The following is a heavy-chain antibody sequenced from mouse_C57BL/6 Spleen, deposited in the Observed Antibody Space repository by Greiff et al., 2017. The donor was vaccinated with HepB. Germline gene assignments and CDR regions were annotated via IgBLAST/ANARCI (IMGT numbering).Heavy chain of an antibody. CDR1: GYAFSSYW. D-gene: IGHD2-2*01. Sequence: QVQLQQSGAELVKPGASVKISCKASGYAFSSYWMNWVKQRPGKGLEWIGQIYPGDGDTNYNGKFKGKATLTADKSSSTAYMQLSSLTSEDSAVYFCARFGYGYWYFDVWGTGTTVTVSS. J-gene: IGHJ1*03. CDR2: IYPGDGDT. CDR3: ARFGYGYWYFDV. V-gene: IGHV1-80*01.